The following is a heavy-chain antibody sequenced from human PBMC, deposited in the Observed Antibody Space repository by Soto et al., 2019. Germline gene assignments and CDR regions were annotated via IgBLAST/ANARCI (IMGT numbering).Heavy chain of an antibody. J-gene: IGHJ4*02. CDR1: GGSISNYY. V-gene: IGHV4-4*07. CDR2: IDTSGST. D-gene: IGHD3-3*01. CDR3: ARGGQDFWSGPFDY. Sequence: TLSLTCTVSGGSISNYYCNWIRQPAGKGLEWIGRIDTSGSTNYNPSLKSRVTMSVDTSKQEFSLKLSSVTAADTALYYCARGGQDFWSGPFDYWGRGALVTVSS.